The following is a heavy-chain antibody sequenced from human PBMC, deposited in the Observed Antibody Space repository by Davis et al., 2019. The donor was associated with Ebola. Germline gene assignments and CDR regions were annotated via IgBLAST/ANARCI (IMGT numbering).Heavy chain of an antibody. CDR2: ISGSGGST. D-gene: IGHD2-2*01. Sequence: GESLKISCAASGFTFSDYYMSWIRQAPGKGLEWVSAISGSGGSTYYADSVKGRFTISRDNSKNTLYLQMNSLRAEDTAVYYCAKDRVVPAVGWFDPWGQGTLVTVSS. V-gene: IGHV3-23*01. CDR1: GFTFSDYY. J-gene: IGHJ5*02. CDR3: AKDRVVPAVGWFDP.